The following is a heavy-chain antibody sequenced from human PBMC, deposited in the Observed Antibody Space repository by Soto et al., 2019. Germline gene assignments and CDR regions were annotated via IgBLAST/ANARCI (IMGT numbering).Heavy chain of an antibody. Sequence: EVQLLESGGGLVQPGGSLRLSCEASGFTFRNYAMSWVRQAPGKGLEWVSAISGAGDNTYYADSVKGLYTISRDQSKNTRDLQMNGLRAEDTDLYYFAKETGAGGGSCFDNWGQGALVTVSA. D-gene: IGHD2-15*01. CDR2: ISGAGDNT. CDR1: GFTFRNYA. V-gene: IGHV3-23*01. CDR3: AKETGAGGGSCFDN. J-gene: IGHJ5*02.